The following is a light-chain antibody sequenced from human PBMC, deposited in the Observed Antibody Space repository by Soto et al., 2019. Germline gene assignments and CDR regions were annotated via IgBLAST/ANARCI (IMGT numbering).Light chain of an antibody. J-gene: IGKJ5*01. Sequence: EIVMTQSPATLSVSPGERATLACRASQSVSSNLAWYQQKPGQAPRLLIYGASTRATGIPARFSGSGSGTEFAVTISSLQSEDFAVYDCQQYNNWPPIPFGQGTRLEIK. CDR2: GAS. CDR1: QSVSSN. CDR3: QQYNNWPPIP. V-gene: IGKV3-15*01.